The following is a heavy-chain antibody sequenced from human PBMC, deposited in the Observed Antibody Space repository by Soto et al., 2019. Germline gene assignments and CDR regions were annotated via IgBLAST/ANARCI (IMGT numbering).Heavy chain of an antibody. CDR1: GGTLSSYA. J-gene: IGHJ6*02. Sequence: SVKVSCKASGGTLSSYAISWVRQAPGQGLEWMGGIIPIFGTANYAQKFQGRVTITADESTSTAYMELSSLRSEDTAVYYCARKGIAARPGYYYYGMDVWGQGTTVTVSS. V-gene: IGHV1-69*13. D-gene: IGHD6-6*01. CDR3: ARKGIAARPGYYYYGMDV. CDR2: IIPIFGTA.